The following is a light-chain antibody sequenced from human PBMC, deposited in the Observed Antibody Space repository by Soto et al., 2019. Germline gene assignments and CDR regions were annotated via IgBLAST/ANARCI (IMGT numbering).Light chain of an antibody. V-gene: IGLV2-14*01. Sequence: QSALTQPASVSGSPGQSITISCTGTSSDVGVYNYVSWYQQHPGKAPKFMIYEVSNRPSGVSNRFSGSKSGNTASLTISGLQAEDEADYYCSSYTSSNTWVFGGGTKLTVL. CDR2: EVS. CDR1: SSDVGVYNY. J-gene: IGLJ3*02. CDR3: SSYTSSNTWV.